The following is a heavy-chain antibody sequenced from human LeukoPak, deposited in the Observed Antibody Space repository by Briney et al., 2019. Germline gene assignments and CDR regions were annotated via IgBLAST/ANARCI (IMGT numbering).Heavy chain of an antibody. D-gene: IGHD1-7*01. J-gene: IGHJ4*02. Sequence: SETLSLTCTVSGGSISSYYWSWIRQPAGKGLEWIGRIYTSGSTNYNPSLKSRVTMSVDTSKNQFSLKLSSVTAADTAVYYCARVRFEGNYGFYFDYWGQGTLVTVSS. V-gene: IGHV4-4*07. CDR1: GGSISSYY. CDR3: ARVRFEGNYGFYFDY. CDR2: IYTSGST.